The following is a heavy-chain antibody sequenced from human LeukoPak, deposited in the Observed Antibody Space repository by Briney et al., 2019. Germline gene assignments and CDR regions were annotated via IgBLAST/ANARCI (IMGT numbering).Heavy chain of an antibody. D-gene: IGHD4-17*01. J-gene: IGHJ6*02. CDR1: GFTFSSYA. Sequence: GGSLRLSCAASGFTFSSYAMSWVRQAPGKGLEWVSGISGSGGSTYYADSVKGRFTISRDNSKNTLYLQMNSLRAEDTAVYYCARDQPVTNYYYGMDVWGQGTTVTVSS. V-gene: IGHV3-23*01. CDR3: ARDQPVTNYYYGMDV. CDR2: ISGSGGST.